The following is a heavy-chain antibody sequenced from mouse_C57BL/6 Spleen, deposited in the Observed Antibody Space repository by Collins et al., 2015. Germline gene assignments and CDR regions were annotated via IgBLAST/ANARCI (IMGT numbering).Heavy chain of an antibody. J-gene: IGHJ2*01. V-gene: IGHV4-2*02. D-gene: IGHD2-2*01. CDR3: ARLGYYGYGDY. Sequence: EVKLLESGGGLVQPGGSLNLSCAASGFDFSRYWMSWARQAPGKGQEWIGEINPGSSTINYTPSLKDKFIISRDNAKNTLYLQMSKVRSEDTALYYCARLGYYGYGDYWGQGTTLTVSS. CDR1: GFDFSRYW. CDR2: INPGSSTI.